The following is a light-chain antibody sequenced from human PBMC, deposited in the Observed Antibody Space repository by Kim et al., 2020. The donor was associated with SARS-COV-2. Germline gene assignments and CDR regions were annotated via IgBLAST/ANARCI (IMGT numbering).Light chain of an antibody. V-gene: IGKV3-20*01. CDR1: QSVISSY. Sequence: EIVLTQSPGTLSLSPGERATLSCRASQSVISSYLVWYHQKPGQAPRLLIYGASSRATGIPDRFSGSGSGTDFTLTISRLEPEDFAVYYCQQYGSSPPYTFGQGTKLEI. J-gene: IGKJ2*01. CDR2: GAS. CDR3: QQYGSSPPYT.